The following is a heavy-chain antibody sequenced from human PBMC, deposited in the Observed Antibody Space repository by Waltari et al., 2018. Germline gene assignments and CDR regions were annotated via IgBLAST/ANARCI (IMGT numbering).Heavy chain of an antibody. CDR3: ARKAGSGYPYGPFYYDN. CDR1: GFRFGDYW. V-gene: IGHV3-74*01. D-gene: IGHD5-12*01. Sequence: EVHLAESGGGVVQPGGSLRLSCTGSGFRFGDYWMHWVRQAPGKGVGGVERINVDGGYNSYGDSVKGRVTISRDNAKNTVFLQLNSLRADDTAVYFCARKAGSGYPYGPFYYDNWGQGTLVTVSS. J-gene: IGHJ4*02. CDR2: INVDGGYN.